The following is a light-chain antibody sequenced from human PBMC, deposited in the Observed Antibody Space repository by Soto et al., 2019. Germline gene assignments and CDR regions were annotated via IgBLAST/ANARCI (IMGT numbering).Light chain of an antibody. J-gene: IGKJ3*01. Sequence: EVVLTQSPGTLSSSPGERAALSCRASQSVSNKYLAWYQQKPGQAPRLLIYGASSRATGIPDRFSGSGSGTDFTLTSSRLEPEDFAVYYCQQYGRTPFTFGPGTKVDIK. CDR2: GAS. V-gene: IGKV3-20*01. CDR3: QQYGRTPFT. CDR1: QSVSNKY.